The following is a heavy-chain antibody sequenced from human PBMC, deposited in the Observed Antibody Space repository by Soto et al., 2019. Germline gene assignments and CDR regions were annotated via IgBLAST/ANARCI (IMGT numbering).Heavy chain of an antibody. Sequence: GGSLRLSCAASGFTFSSYAMHWVRQAPGKGLEWVAVISYDGSNKYYADSVKGRFTISTDNSKNTLYLQMNSLRAEDSAVYYCARHVTYSSVWYYYYYCMDVWGQGTTVTVSS. D-gene: IGHD6-19*01. V-gene: IGHV3-30-3*01. CDR2: ISYDGSNK. CDR1: GFTFSSYA. J-gene: IGHJ6*02. CDR3: ARHVTYSSVWYYYYYCMDV.